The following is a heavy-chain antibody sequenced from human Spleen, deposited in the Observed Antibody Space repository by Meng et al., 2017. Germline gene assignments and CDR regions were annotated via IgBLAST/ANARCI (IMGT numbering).Heavy chain of an antibody. Sequence: GESLKISCAASGVTFSTCAMSWVRQAPGKGLEWVSGINAGGSSTYYADSVKGRFSISRDNSKNTLHLQMNSLKTEDTAVYYCARQSTDGYNSLDHWGQGTLVTVSS. CDR1: GVTFSTCA. D-gene: IGHD5-24*01. CDR3: ARQSTDGYNSLDH. V-gene: IGHV3-23*01. CDR2: INAGGSST. J-gene: IGHJ4*02.